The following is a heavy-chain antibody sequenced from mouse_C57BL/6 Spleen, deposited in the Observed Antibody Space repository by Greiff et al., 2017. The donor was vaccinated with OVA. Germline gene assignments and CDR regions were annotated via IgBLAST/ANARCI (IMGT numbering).Heavy chain of an antibody. J-gene: IGHJ3*01. Sequence: QVQLKQSGPGLVQPSQSLSITCTASGFSLTSYGVHWVRQSPGKGLEWLGVIWSGGSTDYNAAFISRLSISKDNSKSQVFFKMNSLQADDTAIYYCARGDYSWFAYWGQGTLVTVSA. D-gene: IGHD2-12*01. CDR1: GFSLTSYG. V-gene: IGHV2-2*01. CDR3: ARGDYSWFAY. CDR2: IWSGGST.